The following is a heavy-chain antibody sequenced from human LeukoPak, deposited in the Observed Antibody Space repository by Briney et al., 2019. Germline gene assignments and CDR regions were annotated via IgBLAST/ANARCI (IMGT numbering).Heavy chain of an antibody. Sequence: SETLSLTCTVSGNSFGDYYWSWIRQPAGKGLEWIGRIYTSGSTTYNPYLKSRVTMSVDTSKSQFSLNLMSVTAADTAVYYCTRDTGTTGEVKFDPWGQGTLVTVSS. CDR2: IYTSGST. V-gene: IGHV4-4*07. CDR1: GNSFGDYY. D-gene: IGHD4-17*01. CDR3: TRDTGTTGEVKFDP. J-gene: IGHJ5*02.